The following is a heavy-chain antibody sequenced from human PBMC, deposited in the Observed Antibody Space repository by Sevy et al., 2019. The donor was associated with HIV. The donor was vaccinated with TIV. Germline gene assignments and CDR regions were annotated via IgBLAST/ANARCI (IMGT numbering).Heavy chain of an antibody. CDR1: GGSISSYY. J-gene: IGHJ6*02. Sequence: SETLSLTCAVYGGSISSYYWIWIRQPPGKGLEWIGYLDYSGSTNYNPSLKGRVSISVDTSKNPISLKMTSVTAADTTVYYCARAGGSTDWGMDVWGQGTTVTVSS. D-gene: IGHD2-2*01. CDR3: ARAGGSTDWGMDV. V-gene: IGHV4-59*13. CDR2: LDYSGST.